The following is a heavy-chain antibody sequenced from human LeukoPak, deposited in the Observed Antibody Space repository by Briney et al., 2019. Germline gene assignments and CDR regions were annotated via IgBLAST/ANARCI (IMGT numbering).Heavy chain of an antibody. CDR1: GGSFSAYY. CDR2: INDGGRT. Sequence: SETLSLTCSLYGGSFSAYYWSWIRKPPGKGLEWIGEINDGGRTNYDSSLKSRVTMSVDTSKNQFSLKLSSVTAADTAVYYCASRSSGGGAYGMDVWGQGTTVSVSS. CDR3: ASRSSGGGAYGMDV. D-gene: IGHD2-15*01. V-gene: IGHV4-34*01. J-gene: IGHJ6*02.